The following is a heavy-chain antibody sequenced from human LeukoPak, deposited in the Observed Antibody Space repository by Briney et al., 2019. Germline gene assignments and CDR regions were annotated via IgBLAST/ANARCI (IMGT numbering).Heavy chain of an antibody. CDR3: ARHFETTVTSRHYYYGMDV. J-gene: IGHJ6*02. D-gene: IGHD4-17*01. Sequence: SETLSLTCTVSGGSISSYYWSWIRQPPGKGLEWIGYIYYSGSTNYNPSLKSRVTISVDTSKNQFSLKLSFVTAADTAVYHCARHFETTVTSRHYYYGMDVWGQGTTVTVS. CDR2: IYYSGST. CDR1: GGSISSYY. V-gene: IGHV4-59*08.